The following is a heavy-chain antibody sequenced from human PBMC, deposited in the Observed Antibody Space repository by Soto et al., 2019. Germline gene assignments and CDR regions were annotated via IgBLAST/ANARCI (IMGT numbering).Heavy chain of an antibody. CDR2: ISYDGNNK. CDR1: EFTFSNYA. J-gene: IGHJ4*02. CDR3: ASGPSYSDSCCDY. V-gene: IGHV3-30*03. Sequence: QVQLVESGGGVVQPGGSLRLSCAASEFTFSNYAMHWVRQPPGTGLQWVAVISYDGNNKYYADSVEGRFTISRDNSKNTLYLQMNSLRLEDRAVYYCASGPSYSDSCCDYWGQGTLVTVSS. D-gene: IGHD4-17*01.